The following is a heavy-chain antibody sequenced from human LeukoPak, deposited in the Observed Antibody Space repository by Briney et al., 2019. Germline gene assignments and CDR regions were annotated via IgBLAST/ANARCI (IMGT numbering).Heavy chain of an antibody. Sequence: GGSLRHSCAASGFTFDDYAMHWVRPAREEGGEWVSGICWNSGSIGYADSVKGRFTISRDNAKNSLYLQMNSLRAEDTALYYCARVPAAIFHYYYGMDVWGQGTTVTVSS. J-gene: IGHJ6*02. CDR3: ARVPAAIFHYYYGMDV. CDR2: ICWNSGSI. V-gene: IGHV3-9*01. CDR1: GFTFDDYA. D-gene: IGHD2-2*01.